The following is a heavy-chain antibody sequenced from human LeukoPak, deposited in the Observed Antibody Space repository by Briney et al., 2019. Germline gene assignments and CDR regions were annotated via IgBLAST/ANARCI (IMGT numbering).Heavy chain of an antibody. CDR1: GFTFSSYE. CDR3: ARQHCGGDCYRWAPFDY. V-gene: IGHV3-48*03. Sequence: PGGSLRLSCAASGFTFSSYEMNWVRQAPGKGLEWVSYISSSGSTIYYADSVKGRFTISRDNAKNSLYLQMNSLRAEDTAVYYCARQHCGGDCYRWAPFDYWGQGTLVTVSS. CDR2: ISSSGSTI. J-gene: IGHJ4*02. D-gene: IGHD2-21*02.